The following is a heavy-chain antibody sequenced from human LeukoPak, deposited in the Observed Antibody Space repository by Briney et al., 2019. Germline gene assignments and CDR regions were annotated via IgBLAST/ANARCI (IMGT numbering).Heavy chain of an antibody. V-gene: IGHV3-15*01. CDR2: IKSKTDGGTT. CDR1: GFNFSNAW. Sequence: GGSLRLSCAASGFNFSNAWMSWVRQAPGKGLEWVGRIKSKTDGGTTDYAAPVKGRFTISRDDSKNTLYLQMNSLKTEDTAGFYCTALYSIGRGGGQETLVTVSS. J-gene: IGHJ4*02. D-gene: IGHD6-19*01. CDR3: TALYSIGRG.